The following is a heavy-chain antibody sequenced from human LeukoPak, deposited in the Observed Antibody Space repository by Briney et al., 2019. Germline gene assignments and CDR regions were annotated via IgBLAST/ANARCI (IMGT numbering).Heavy chain of an antibody. J-gene: IGHJ1*01. D-gene: IGHD6-19*01. CDR1: GFTFSSYA. V-gene: IGHV3-23*01. CDR2: ITTGGRP. Sequence: GGSLRLSCAASGFTFSSYAMSWVRQAPGKGLEWVSGITTGGRPYYADSVKGRFTISRDNSKNTVYLQMNGLRAEDTAVYYCVKNGALAVDYFQHWGQGTLVTVSS. CDR3: VKNGALAVDYFQH.